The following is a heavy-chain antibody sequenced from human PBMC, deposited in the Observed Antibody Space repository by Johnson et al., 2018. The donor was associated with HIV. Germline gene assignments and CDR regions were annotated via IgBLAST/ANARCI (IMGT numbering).Heavy chain of an antibody. CDR2: ISYDGSNK. J-gene: IGHJ3*02. D-gene: IGHD3-16*01. CDR3: AGEGGIHGPSPVDAFDI. CDR1: GFTFSSYA. V-gene: IGHV3-30-3*01. Sequence: QVQLVESGGGLVQPGGSLRLSCAASGFTFSSYAIHWVRQAPGKGLEWVAVISYDGSNKYYADSVKGRFTISRDNSKNTLYLQMNSLRAEDTAVYYCAGEGGIHGPSPVDAFDIWGQGTMVTVSS.